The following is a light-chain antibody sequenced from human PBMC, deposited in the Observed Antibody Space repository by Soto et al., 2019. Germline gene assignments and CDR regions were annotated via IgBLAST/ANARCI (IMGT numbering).Light chain of an antibody. J-gene: IGLJ1*01. Sequence: QSALTQPRSVSGSPGQSVTISCTGTSSDVAGYNYVSWYQQHPGKAPKVMIYDVTKRPSGVPDRFSGSKSGNTASLTISGLQAEDEADYYCCSHAGSYTYVFGTGTKLTVL. CDR1: SSDVAGYNY. CDR2: DVT. CDR3: CSHAGSYTYV. V-gene: IGLV2-11*01.